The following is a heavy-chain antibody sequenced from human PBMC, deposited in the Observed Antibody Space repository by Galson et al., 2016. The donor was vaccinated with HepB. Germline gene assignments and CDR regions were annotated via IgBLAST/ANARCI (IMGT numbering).Heavy chain of an antibody. Sequence: SLRLACAVSAFTFNNYAMHWVRQAPGMGLHWVAYISSRSSTMYYAHSVRGRLTISRDNAKNSLFLQMNSLRDEDTAIYFCAGGDGGDLRHWGQGTLVTVSS. D-gene: IGHD4-17*01. CDR1: AFTFNNYA. CDR3: AGGDGGDLRH. CDR2: ISSRSSTM. J-gene: IGHJ1*01. V-gene: IGHV3-48*02.